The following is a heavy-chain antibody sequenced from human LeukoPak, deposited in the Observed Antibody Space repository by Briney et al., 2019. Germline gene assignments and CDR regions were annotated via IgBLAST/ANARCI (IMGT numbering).Heavy chain of an antibody. CDR2: ITGSGGST. Sequence: GGSLILSCVASGFIFSSYVMSWVRQAPGKGLEWVSAITGSGGSTYYADSVKGRFTISRDNSKNTLYLQMNGLRAEDTAVYYCLVSSSSDYWGQGTLVTVSS. J-gene: IGHJ4*02. CDR3: LVSSSSDY. V-gene: IGHV3-23*01. CDR1: GFIFSSYV. D-gene: IGHD6-13*01.